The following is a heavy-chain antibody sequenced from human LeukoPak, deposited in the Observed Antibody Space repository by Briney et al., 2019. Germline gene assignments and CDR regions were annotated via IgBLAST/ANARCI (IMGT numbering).Heavy chain of an antibody. D-gene: IGHD1-14*01. V-gene: IGHV3-23*01. Sequence: GGSLRLSCAASGLTFSNYAMSWFRQAPGKGLEWVSAISGSGGSTYYADSVKGRFTISRDNSKNTLYLQMNSLRAEDTAVYYCAKVPVYLAFDIWGQGTMVTVSS. J-gene: IGHJ3*02. CDR1: GLTFSNYA. CDR3: AKVPVYLAFDI. CDR2: ISGSGGST.